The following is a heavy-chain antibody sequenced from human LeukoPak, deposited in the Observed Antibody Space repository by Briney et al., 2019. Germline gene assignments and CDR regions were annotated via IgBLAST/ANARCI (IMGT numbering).Heavy chain of an antibody. CDR2: ISGSGGST. CDR3: GRDPDHGAVDY. J-gene: IGHJ4*02. CDR1: GFTFSSYG. D-gene: IGHD3-16*01. Sequence: PGGTLRLSCAASGFTFSSYGMSWVRQAPGKGLEWVSTISGSGGSTYYADSVKGRFTISRDNAKNSLYLQMNSLRVEDTAVYYCGRDPDHGAVDYWGQGTLVTVSS. V-gene: IGHV3-23*01.